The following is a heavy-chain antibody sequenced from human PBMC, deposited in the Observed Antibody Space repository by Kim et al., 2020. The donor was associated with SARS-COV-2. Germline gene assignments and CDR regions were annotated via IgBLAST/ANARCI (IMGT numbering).Heavy chain of an antibody. J-gene: IGHJ4*02. D-gene: IGHD2-15*01. CDR2: ISSSSSYI. CDR1: GFTFSSYS. CDR3: ARGAHGGTSQINN. V-gene: IGHV3-21*01. Sequence: GGSLRLSCAASGFTFSSYSMNWVRQAPGKGLEWVSSISSSSSYIYYADSVKGRFTISRDNAKNSLYLQMNSLRAEDTAVYYCARGAHGGTSQINNWGQGTLVTVSS.